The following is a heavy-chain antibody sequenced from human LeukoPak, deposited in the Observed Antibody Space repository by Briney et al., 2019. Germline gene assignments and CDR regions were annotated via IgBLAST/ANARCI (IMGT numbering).Heavy chain of an antibody. D-gene: IGHD4-23*01. CDR2: IYTSGST. CDR3: ARASGNSDY. CDR1: GSSISSGSYY. V-gene: IGHV4-61*02. Sequence: SETLSLTCTVSGSSISSGSYYWSWIRQPAGKGLEWIGRIYTSGSTNYNPSLKSRVTISVDTSKNQFSLKLSSVTAADTAVYYCARASGNSDYWGQGTLVTVSS. J-gene: IGHJ4*02.